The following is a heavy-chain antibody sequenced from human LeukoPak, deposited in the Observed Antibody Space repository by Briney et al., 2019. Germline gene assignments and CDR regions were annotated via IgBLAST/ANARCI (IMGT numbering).Heavy chain of an antibody. CDR3: ARDTNWFDP. CDR2: IYYSGST. J-gene: IGHJ5*02. Sequence: PSETLSLTCTVSGGSISSYYWSWIRQPPGKGLEWIGYIYYSGSTNYNPSLKSRVSISVDTSKNQFSLKLSSVTAADTAVYYCARDTNWFDPWGQGTLVTVSS. CDR1: GGSISSYY. V-gene: IGHV4-59*01.